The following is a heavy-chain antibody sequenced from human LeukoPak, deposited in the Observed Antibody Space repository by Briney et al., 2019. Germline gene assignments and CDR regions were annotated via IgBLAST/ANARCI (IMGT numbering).Heavy chain of an antibody. CDR3: ARDQQLDRWIGVAGYYYYYGMDV. J-gene: IGHJ6*02. Sequence: SQTLSLTCTVSGGSIRSGDYYWSWIRQPPGKGLEWIGYIYYSVSTYYNPSLKSRVTISVDTSKNQFSLKLSSVTGADTAVYYWARDQQLDRWIGVAGYYYYYGMDVWGQGTTVTVSS. D-gene: IGHD6-6*01. CDR2: IYYSVST. CDR1: GGSIRSGDYY. V-gene: IGHV4-30-4*01.